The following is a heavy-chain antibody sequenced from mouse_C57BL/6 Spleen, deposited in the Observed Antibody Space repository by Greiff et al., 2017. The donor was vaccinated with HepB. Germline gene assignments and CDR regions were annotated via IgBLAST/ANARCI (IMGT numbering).Heavy chain of an antibody. D-gene: IGHD1-1*02. V-gene: IGHV1-55*01. CDR3: ARRGGGAMDY. CDR1: GYTFTSYW. J-gene: IGHJ4*01. Sequence: QVHVKQPGAELVKPGASVKMSCKASGYTFTSYWITWVKQRPGQGLEWIGDIYPGSGSTNYNEKFKSKATLTVDTSSSTAYMQLSSLTSEDSAVYYCARRGGGAMDYWGQGTSVTVSS. CDR2: IYPGSGST.